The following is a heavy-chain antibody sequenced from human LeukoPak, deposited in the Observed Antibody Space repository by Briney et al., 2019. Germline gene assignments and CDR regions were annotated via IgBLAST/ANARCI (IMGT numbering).Heavy chain of an antibody. V-gene: IGHV3-23*01. Sequence: QPGGSLRLSCAVSGFTYSNYAMTWVRQAPGKGLDWVSAVSVSAGSTYYADSVKGRFTISRDNSKNTLYMQMNSLTAEDTAVYYCAKAFLWFDSWGQGTLVTVSS. D-gene: IGHD2-21*01. CDR3: AKAFLWFDS. CDR2: VSVSAGST. CDR1: GFTYSNYA. J-gene: IGHJ5*01.